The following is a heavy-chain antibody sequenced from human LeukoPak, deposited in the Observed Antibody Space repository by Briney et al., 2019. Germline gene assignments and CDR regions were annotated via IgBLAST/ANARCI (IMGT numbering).Heavy chain of an antibody. J-gene: IGHJ5*01. D-gene: IGHD6-13*01. CDR1: GYIFNTNG. Sequence: ASVKVSCKASGYIFNTNGLSWVRQAPGQGLEWMGWINANTGSTNYAQIFQGRVHMTADTSTATAYMELTSLRSDDTAAYYCARDAFQGSSWXXXFDSWGQGTLVIVSS. V-gene: IGHV1-18*01. CDR3: ARDAFQGSSWXXXFDS. CDR2: INANTGST.